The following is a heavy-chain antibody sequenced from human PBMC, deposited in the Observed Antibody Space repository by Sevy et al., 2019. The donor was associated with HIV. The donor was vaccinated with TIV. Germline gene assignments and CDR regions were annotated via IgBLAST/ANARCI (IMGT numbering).Heavy chain of an antibody. Sequence: RLSCAASGFTFDDYAMHWVRQAPGKGLEWVSGISWNSGSIGYADSVKGRFTISRDNAKNSLYLQMNSLRAEDTALYYCAKGIEGASGIDYWGQGTLVTVSS. CDR1: GFTFDDYA. J-gene: IGHJ4*02. V-gene: IGHV3-9*01. CDR3: AKGIEGASGIDY. CDR2: ISWNSGSI. D-gene: IGHD1-26*01.